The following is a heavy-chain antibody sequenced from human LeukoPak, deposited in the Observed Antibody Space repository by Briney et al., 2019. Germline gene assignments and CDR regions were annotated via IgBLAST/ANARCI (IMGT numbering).Heavy chain of an antibody. J-gene: IGHJ4*02. D-gene: IGHD6-13*01. CDR1: GFTVSSNY. V-gene: IGHV3-66*01. CDR3: ATLNYDIGAVPQ. CDR2: IYSGGST. Sequence: GGSLRLSCAASGFTVSSNYMSWVRQAPGKGLEWVSVIYSGGSTYYADSVKGRFTISRDNSKNTMYLQMGSLRREDMAVYFCATLNYDIGAVPQWGQGTLVAVSS.